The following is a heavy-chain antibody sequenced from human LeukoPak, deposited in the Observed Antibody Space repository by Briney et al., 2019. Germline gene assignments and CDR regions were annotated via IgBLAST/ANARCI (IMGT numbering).Heavy chain of an antibody. J-gene: IGHJ3*02. V-gene: IGHV3-66*01. CDR1: GFTVSSNY. Sequence: GGSLRLSCAASGFTVSSNYMSWVRQAPGKGLEWVSVIYSGGSTYYADSVKGRFTISRDNSKNTLYFQMNGLRAEDTAVYYGARDGGYGSGAFDIWGQGTMVTVSS. CDR2: IYSGGST. CDR3: ARDGGYGSGAFDI. D-gene: IGHD3-10*01.